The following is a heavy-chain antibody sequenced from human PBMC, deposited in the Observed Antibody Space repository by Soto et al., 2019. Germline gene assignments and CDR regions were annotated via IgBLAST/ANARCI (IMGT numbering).Heavy chain of an antibody. CDR3: ARQGVYFVDY. D-gene: IGHD3-22*01. V-gene: IGHV4-4*02. CDR1: SGSISSSDW. CDR2: IHHSGSD. Sequence: QLQLQESGPGLVKPSGTLSLTCAVSSGSISSSDWWSWVRQPPGKGLEWIGEIHHSGSDNYNPSLRGRVIISLDKSKNQVSLNLNSVTAADTAVYYCARQGVYFVDYWGQGTLVIVSS. J-gene: IGHJ4*02.